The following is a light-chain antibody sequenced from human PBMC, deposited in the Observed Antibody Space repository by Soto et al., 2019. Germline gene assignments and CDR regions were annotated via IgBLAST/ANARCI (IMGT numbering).Light chain of an antibody. J-gene: IGKJ5*01. CDR2: DVS. CDR3: HQYGNSPAT. Sequence: EIVLTQSPGSLSLSPGQTATLSCPASRSVNSTYLAWSQHRAGLPPRLLIYDVSQRASCIPDRFSGGGSGTHFTLTISTVEHEDFAVYHCHQYGNSPATFGHGTRLDIK. V-gene: IGKV3D-20*01. CDR1: RSVNSTY.